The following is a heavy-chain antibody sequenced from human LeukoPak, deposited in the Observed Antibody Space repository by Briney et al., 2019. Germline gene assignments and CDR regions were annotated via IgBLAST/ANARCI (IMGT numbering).Heavy chain of an antibody. CDR2: ISSSSSYI. V-gene: IGHV3-21*01. Sequence: GGSLRLSCAASGFTFSSYSMNWVRQAPGKGLEWVSSISSSSSYIYCADSVKGRFTISRDNPKNSLYLQMNSLRAEDTAVYYCARDNPEYQLLYDYWGQGTLVTVSS. CDR3: ARDNPEYQLLYDY. D-gene: IGHD2-2*01. CDR1: GFTFSSYS. J-gene: IGHJ4*02.